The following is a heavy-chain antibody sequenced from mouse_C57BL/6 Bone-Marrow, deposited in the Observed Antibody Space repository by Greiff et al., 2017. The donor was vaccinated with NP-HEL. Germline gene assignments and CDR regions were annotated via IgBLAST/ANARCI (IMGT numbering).Heavy chain of an antibody. CDR1: GYTFTSYW. D-gene: IGHD2-5*01. J-gene: IGHJ3*01. V-gene: IGHV1-64*01. CDR2: IHPTSGST. CDR3: ARRGYSNYAFAY. Sequence: VKLQQPGAELVKPGASVKLSCKASGYTFTSYWMHWVKQRPGQGLEWIGMIHPTSGSTTYNAKFKRKATLTVDKSSSTAYMQLSSLTSEDSAVYYCARRGYSNYAFAYWGQGTLVTVSA.